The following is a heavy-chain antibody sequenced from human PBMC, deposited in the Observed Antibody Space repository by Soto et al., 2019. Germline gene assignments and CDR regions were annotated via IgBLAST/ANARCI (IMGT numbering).Heavy chain of an antibody. V-gene: IGHV3-43*01. CDR1: GFTFDDYT. Sequence: EVQLVESGGVVVQPGGSLRLSCAASGFTFDDYTMHWVRQAPGKGLEWVSLISWDGGSTYYADSVKGRFTISRDNSKNSLYLQMNSLRTEDTALYYCAKGQGSYSSGWYLPYFDYWGQGTLVTVSS. D-gene: IGHD6-19*01. J-gene: IGHJ4*02. CDR2: ISWDGGST. CDR3: AKGQGSYSSGWYLPYFDY.